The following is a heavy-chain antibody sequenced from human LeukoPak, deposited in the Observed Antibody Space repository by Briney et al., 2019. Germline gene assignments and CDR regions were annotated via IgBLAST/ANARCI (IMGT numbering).Heavy chain of an antibody. CDR1: GYTFTGYY. J-gene: IGHJ4*02. V-gene: IGHV1-2*02. D-gene: IGHD6-6*01. Sequence: ASVKVSCKASGYTFTGYYMHWVRQAPGQGLEWMGWINPNSGGTNYAQKFQGRVTMTRDTSISTAYMELSRLRSDDTAVYYCARVEYSSSYYYDYWGQGTLVTVSS. CDR3: ARVEYSSSYYYDY. CDR2: INPNSGGT.